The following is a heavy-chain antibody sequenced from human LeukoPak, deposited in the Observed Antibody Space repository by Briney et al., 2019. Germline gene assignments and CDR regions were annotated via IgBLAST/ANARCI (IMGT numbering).Heavy chain of an antibody. Sequence: GASVKVSCKASGYSFIDHYIHWMRQAPGHGLEWLGWINPHSGGTNFAQKFQGRVTMTRDTSISTAYMELSSLRSEDTAVYYCARGSGSYYTYFDYWGQGTLVTVSS. D-gene: IGHD1-26*01. V-gene: IGHV1-2*02. J-gene: IGHJ4*02. CDR3: ARGSGSYYTYFDY. CDR1: GYSFIDHY. CDR2: INPHSGGT.